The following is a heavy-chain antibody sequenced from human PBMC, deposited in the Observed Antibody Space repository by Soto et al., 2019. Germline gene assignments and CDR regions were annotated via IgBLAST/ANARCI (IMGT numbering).Heavy chain of an antibody. CDR2: ISYDGSNK. Sequence: QVQLVESGGGVVQPGRSLRLSCAASGFTFSSYAMHWVRQAPGKGLEWVAVISYDGSNKYYADSVKGRFTISRDNSKNTLYLQNNRLGAGDTALYLCGRDFDYWGQGTLVPGSS. J-gene: IGHJ4*02. CDR1: GFTFSSYA. CDR3: GRDFDY. V-gene: IGHV3-30-3*01.